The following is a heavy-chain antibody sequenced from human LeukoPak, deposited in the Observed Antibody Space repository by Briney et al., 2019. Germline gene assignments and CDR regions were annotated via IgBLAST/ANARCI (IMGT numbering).Heavy chain of an antibody. Sequence: GGSLRLSCAASGFTFSTFAMSWVRQAPGKGLEWVAAVSGSGSSTYYADSVKGRFTISRDTSKNTLYLQMNSLRAEDTAVYYCARSSGYGYTEFDYWGQGTLVTVSS. V-gene: IGHV3-23*01. CDR1: GFTFSTFA. CDR2: VSGSGSST. D-gene: IGHD5-18*01. CDR3: ARSSGYGYTEFDY. J-gene: IGHJ4*02.